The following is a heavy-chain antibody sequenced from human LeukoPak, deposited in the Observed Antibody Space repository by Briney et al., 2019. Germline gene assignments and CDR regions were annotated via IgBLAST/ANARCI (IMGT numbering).Heavy chain of an antibody. CDR3: ARHNTVTTYDAFDI. CDR1: GGSISSGDYY. CDR2: IYYSGST. D-gene: IGHD4-17*01. J-gene: IGHJ3*02. Sequence: PSETLSLICTVSGGSISSGDYYWSWIRQPPGKGLEWIGYIYYSGSTYYNPSLKSRVTISVDTSKNQFSLKLSSVTAADTAVYYCARHNTVTTYDAFDIWGQGTMVTVSS. V-gene: IGHV4-30-4*01.